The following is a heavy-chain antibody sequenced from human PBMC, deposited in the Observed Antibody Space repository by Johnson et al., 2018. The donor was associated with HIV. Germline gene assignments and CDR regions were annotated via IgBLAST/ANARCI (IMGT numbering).Heavy chain of an antibody. J-gene: IGHJ3*02. V-gene: IGHV3-30*02. CDR1: GFTFSSYG. D-gene: IGHD1-26*01. CDR3: AREGIVGATGDAFDI. CDR2: IRYDGSNK. Sequence: QVQLVESGGGVVQPGGSLRLSCAASGFTFSSYGMHWVRPAPGKGLEWVAFIRYDGSNKYYAASVKGRFTISRDNSKHTLYLQMNSLRAEDTAVDYCAREGIVGATGDAFDIWGQGTMVTVSS.